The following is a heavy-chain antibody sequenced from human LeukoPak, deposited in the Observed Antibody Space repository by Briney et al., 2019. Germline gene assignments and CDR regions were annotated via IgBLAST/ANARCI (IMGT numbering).Heavy chain of an antibody. CDR1: GFTLSSYG. CDR2: IWYDGSNK. D-gene: IGHD3-9*01. Sequence: GGSLRLSCAASGFTLSSYGMHWVRQAPGKGLEWVAVIWYDGSNKYYADSVKGRFTISRDNSKNTLYLQMNSLRAEDTAVYYCARDGPQYDILTGYYRGPVFDYWGQGTLVTVSS. CDR3: ARDGPQYDILTGYYRGPVFDY. V-gene: IGHV3-33*01. J-gene: IGHJ4*02.